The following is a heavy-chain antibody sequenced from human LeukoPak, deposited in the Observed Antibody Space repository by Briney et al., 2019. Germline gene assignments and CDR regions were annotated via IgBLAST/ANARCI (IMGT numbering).Heavy chain of an antibody. Sequence: SGGSLRLSCATSGFTFSGSVMHWVRQASGRGLEWVGRIRSQANSYATAYAASVKGRFTISRDDSRNTAYLQMNSLRTEDSAVYYCTRLWGDCGGDCYSHDFWGQGTLVTVSS. CDR3: TRLWGDCGGDCYSHDF. J-gene: IGHJ4*02. CDR1: GFTFSGSV. V-gene: IGHV3-73*01. CDR2: IRSQANSYAT. D-gene: IGHD2-21*02.